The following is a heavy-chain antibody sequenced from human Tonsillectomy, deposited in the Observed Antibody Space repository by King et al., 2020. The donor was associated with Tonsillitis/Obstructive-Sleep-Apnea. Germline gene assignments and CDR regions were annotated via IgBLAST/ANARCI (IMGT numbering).Heavy chain of an antibody. CDR2: INHSGST. Sequence: VQLQQWGAGLLKPSETLSLTCAVYGGSFSGYYWSWIRQPPGKGLEWIGEINHSGSTNYNPSLKSRVTISVDTSKNQFSLKLSSVTAADTAVYYCARGPITMIVVATIGLYFDYWGQGTLVTVSS. CDR1: GGSFSGYY. J-gene: IGHJ4*02. D-gene: IGHD3-22*01. CDR3: ARGPITMIVVATIGLYFDY. V-gene: IGHV4-34*01.